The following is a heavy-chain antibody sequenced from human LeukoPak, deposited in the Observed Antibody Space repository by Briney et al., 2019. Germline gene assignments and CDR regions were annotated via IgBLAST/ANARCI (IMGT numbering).Heavy chain of an antibody. J-gene: IGHJ4*02. CDR3: ARVMAAAGPIDY. Sequence: SETLSLTCTVSGGSISSSSYYWGWIRQPPGKGLEWIGSIYYSGSTYYNPSLKSRVTISVDTSKNQFSLKLSSVTAADTAVYYCARVMAAAGPIDYWGQGTLVTVSS. CDR1: GGSISSSSYY. D-gene: IGHD6-13*01. CDR2: IYYSGST. V-gene: IGHV4-39*07.